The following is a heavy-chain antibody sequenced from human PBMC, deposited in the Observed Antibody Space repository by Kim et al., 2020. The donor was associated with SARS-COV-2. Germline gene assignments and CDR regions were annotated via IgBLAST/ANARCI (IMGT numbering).Heavy chain of an antibody. CDR1: GFNYSNYW. J-gene: IGHJ6*02. D-gene: IGHD6-13*01. Sequence: GGSLRLSCVASGFNYSNYWMSWVRQAPGKGLEWVANIKEDGSEKYYVDSVKGRFSVSRGNAQNLLYLRINSLRADDTAIYYCARVERSSSWGGFYFFYGMDVWGQGTTVTVSS. V-gene: IGHV3-7*01. CDR3: ARVERSSSWGGFYFFYGMDV. CDR2: IKEDGSEK.